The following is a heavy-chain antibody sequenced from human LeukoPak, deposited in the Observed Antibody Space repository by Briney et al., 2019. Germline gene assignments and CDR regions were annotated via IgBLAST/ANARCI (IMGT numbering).Heavy chain of an antibody. CDR3: ARTYGSGSYYISY. Sequence: SETLSLTCTVSGGSISSSSYYWGWIRQPPGKGLEWIGSIYYSGSTYYNPSLKSRVTISVDTSKNQFSLKLSSVTAADTAVYYCARTYGSGSYYISYWGQGTLVTVSS. CDR1: GGSISSSSYY. V-gene: IGHV4-39*01. CDR2: IYYSGST. J-gene: IGHJ4*02. D-gene: IGHD3-10*01.